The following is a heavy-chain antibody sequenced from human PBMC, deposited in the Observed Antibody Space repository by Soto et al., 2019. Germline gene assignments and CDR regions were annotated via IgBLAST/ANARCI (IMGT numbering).Heavy chain of an antibody. CDR3: ARGWYCGDACYEWYFDL. V-gene: IGHV3-33*01. CDR1: GFTFSNYG. Sequence: QVQLVESGGGVVQPGRSLRLSCAASGFTFSNYGMHWVRQAPGKGLEWVAVIWYDGSNKYYVDSVKGRFTISRDNSKNTLYLQMNSLRAEDTAVYYCARGWYCGDACYEWYFDLWGRGTLVTVSS. D-gene: IGHD2-21*02. J-gene: IGHJ2*01. CDR2: IWYDGSNK.